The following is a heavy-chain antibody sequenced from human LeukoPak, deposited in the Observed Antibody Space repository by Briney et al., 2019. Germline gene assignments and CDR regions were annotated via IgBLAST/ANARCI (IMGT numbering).Heavy chain of an antibody. CDR1: GGSISSYY. CDR3: ARHVGYDSSGSDAFDI. V-gene: IGHV4-4*09. J-gene: IGHJ3*02. CDR2: IYTSGGT. Sequence: PSETLSLTCTVFGGSISSYYWSWIRQPPGKGLEWIGYIYTSGGTNYSPSLKSRVTISVDTSKNQFSLKLSSVTAADTAVYYCARHVGYDSSGSDAFDIWGQGTMVTVSS. D-gene: IGHD3-22*01.